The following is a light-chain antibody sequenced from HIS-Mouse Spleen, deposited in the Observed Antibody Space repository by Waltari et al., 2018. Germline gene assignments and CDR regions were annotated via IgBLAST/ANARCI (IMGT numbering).Light chain of an antibody. J-gene: IGLJ1*01. CDR2: EVS. CDR1: SSDVGGYHS. Sequence: QSALTQPPSASGSPGQSVTISCTGTSSDVGGYHSVSWYQQHPGKAPKLMIYEVSKRPSGVPDRFSGSKSGNTASLTVSGLQAEDEADYYCSSYAGSNNSLYVFGTGTKVTVL. V-gene: IGLV2-8*01. CDR3: SSYAGSNNSLYV.